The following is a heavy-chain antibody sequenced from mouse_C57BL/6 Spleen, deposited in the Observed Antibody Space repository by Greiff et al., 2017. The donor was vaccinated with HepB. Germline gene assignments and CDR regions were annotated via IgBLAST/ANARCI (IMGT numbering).Heavy chain of an antibody. J-gene: IGHJ3*01. CDR3: ARYHYYGSSYDPWFAY. CDR2: IYPGSGST. Sequence: QVQLKQSGAELVKPGASVKMSCKASGYTFTSYWITWVKQRPGQGLEWIGDIYPGSGSTNYNEKFKSKATLTVDTSSSTAYMQLSSLTSEDSAVYYCARYHYYGSSYDPWFAYWGQGTLVTVSA. V-gene: IGHV1-55*01. D-gene: IGHD1-1*01. CDR1: GYTFTSYW.